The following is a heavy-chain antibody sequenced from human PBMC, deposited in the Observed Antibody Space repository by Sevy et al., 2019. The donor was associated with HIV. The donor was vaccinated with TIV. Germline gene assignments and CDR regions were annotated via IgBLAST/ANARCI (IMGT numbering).Heavy chain of an antibody. CDR3: AKEIGNSGGDLYYYGMDV. CDR2: VSYDGSNK. CDR1: GFIFTTYG. Sequence: GGSLRLSCAASGFIFTTYGMHWVRQAPGKGLEWVAIVSYDGSNKLYADSVKGRFTISRDNSKNTLYLQMNSLRTEDTAVYYCAKEIGNSGGDLYYYGMDVWGQGTTVTVSS. J-gene: IGHJ6*02. V-gene: IGHV3-30*18. D-gene: IGHD3-10*01.